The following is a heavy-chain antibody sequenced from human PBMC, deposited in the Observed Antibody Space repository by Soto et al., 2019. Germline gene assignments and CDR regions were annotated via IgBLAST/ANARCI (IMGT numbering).Heavy chain of an antibody. V-gene: IGHV1-18*01. CDR2: ISAYNGNT. Sequence: ASVKVSCKASGYTFTSYGISWVRQAPGQGLEWMGWISAYNGNTNYAQKLQGRVTMTTDTSTSTAYMELRSLRSDDTAVYYCARETYYDILTGPPNFDYWGQGTLVTVSS. CDR1: GYTFTSYG. D-gene: IGHD3-9*01. J-gene: IGHJ4*02. CDR3: ARETYYDILTGPPNFDY.